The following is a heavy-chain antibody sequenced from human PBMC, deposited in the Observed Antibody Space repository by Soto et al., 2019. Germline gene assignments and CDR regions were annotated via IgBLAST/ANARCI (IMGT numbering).Heavy chain of an antibody. CDR1: GFTFSSYA. D-gene: IGHD3-10*01. J-gene: IGHJ6*02. CDR2: ISGSGGST. Sequence: EVQLLESGGGLVQPGGSLRLSCAASGFTFSSYAMSWVRQAPGKGLEWVSAISGSGGSTYYADSVKGRFTISRDNSKNTLYLQMNSLRAEDTAVYYCATPPPSFGELWIYGMDVWGQGTTVTVSS. CDR3: ATPPPSFGELWIYGMDV. V-gene: IGHV3-23*01.